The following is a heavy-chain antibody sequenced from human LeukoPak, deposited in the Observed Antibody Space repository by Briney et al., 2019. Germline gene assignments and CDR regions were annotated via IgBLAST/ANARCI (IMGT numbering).Heavy chain of an antibody. Sequence: AGSLRLSCAASGFTFSDYYRSWIRQAPGRGLEWVSDISNSSSNTNYADVMNGGFIISRDNDKNSLYLQMSSLSAEETAVYYCAREGGSGSYYYWGQGTLVTVSS. J-gene: IGHJ4*02. CDR3: AREGGSGSYYY. D-gene: IGHD3-10*01. V-gene: IGHV3-11*06. CDR1: GFTFSDYY. CDR2: ISNSSSNT.